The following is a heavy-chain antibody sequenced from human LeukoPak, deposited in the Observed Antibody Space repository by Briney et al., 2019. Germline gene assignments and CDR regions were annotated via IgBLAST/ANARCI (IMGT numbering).Heavy chain of an antibody. D-gene: IGHD5-12*01. J-gene: IGHJ4*02. CDR2: VNSDGSST. Sequence: GGSLRLSCAASGFTFSSYWMHWVRQAPGKGLVWVSRVNSDGSSTIYADSVKGRFTISRDNAKNTVYLQMNSLRAEDTAVYYCARGWLLADGNYRIYWGQGTLVTVSS. CDR1: GFTFSSYW. V-gene: IGHV3-74*01. CDR3: ARGWLLADGNYRIY.